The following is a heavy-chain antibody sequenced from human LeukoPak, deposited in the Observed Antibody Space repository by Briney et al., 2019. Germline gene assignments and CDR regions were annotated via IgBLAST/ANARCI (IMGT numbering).Heavy chain of an antibody. D-gene: IGHD2/OR15-2a*01. V-gene: IGHV4-61*08. J-gene: IGHJ6*02. Sequence: NTSETLSLTCTVSGGSISSGDYYWSWIRQPPGKGLEWIGYIYYSGSTNYNPSLKSRVTISVDTSKNQFSLKLSSVTAADTAVYYCARDNRIYYGMDVWGQGTTVTVSS. CDR2: IYYSGST. CDR1: GGSISSGDYY. CDR3: ARDNRIYYGMDV.